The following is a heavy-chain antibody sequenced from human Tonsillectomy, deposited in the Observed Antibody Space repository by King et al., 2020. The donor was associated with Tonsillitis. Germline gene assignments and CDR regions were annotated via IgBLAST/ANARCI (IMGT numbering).Heavy chain of an antibody. Sequence: QVQLQESGPGLVKPSETLSLTCTVSGGSISSFYWSWIRQPPGKGLEWIGYIYYSGSTNFNPSLKSRLTISVDTSKKLFSLKLSSVTAADTAVYYCARLRVQAAAAGTAWWFDPWGQGTLVTVSS. J-gene: IGHJ5*02. V-gene: IGHV4-59*08. CDR2: IYYSGST. D-gene: IGHD6-13*01. CDR3: ARLRVQAAAAGTAWWFDP. CDR1: GGSISSFY.